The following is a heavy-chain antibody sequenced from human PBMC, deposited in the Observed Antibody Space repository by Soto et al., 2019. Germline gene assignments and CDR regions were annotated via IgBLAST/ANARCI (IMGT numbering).Heavy chain of an antibody. Sequence: SQTLSLTCAISGDSVSSNSAAWNWIRQSPSRGLVWLGRTYYRSKWYNDYAVSVKSRITINPDTSKNQFSLQLNSVTPEDTAVYYCARTIRITIFGVVSYYYYGMDVWGQGTTVTVSS. J-gene: IGHJ6*02. V-gene: IGHV6-1*01. CDR3: ARTIRITIFGVVSYYYYGMDV. D-gene: IGHD3-3*01. CDR1: GDSVSSNSAA. CDR2: TYYRSKWYN.